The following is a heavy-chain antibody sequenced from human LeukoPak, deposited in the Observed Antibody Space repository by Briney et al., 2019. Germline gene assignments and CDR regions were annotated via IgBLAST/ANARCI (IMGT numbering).Heavy chain of an antibody. Sequence: SETLSLTCTVSGASISNYYWSWIRQPPGGGLEWIGYFFSSGSTRYNPSLKTRVTISVDTSKNQLSLKMTSVSAADTALYYCARGGVIRSGDHHFAFWGQGTLVTVSS. CDR1: GASISNYY. CDR3: ARGGVIRSGDHHFAF. J-gene: IGHJ4*02. CDR2: FFSSGST. D-gene: IGHD4-17*01. V-gene: IGHV4-59*13.